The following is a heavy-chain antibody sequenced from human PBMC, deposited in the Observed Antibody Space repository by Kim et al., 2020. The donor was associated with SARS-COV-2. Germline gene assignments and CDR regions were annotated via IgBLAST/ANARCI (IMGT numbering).Heavy chain of an antibody. CDR1: GFTFSDYY. Sequence: GGSLRLSCAASGFTFSDYYMSWIRQAPGKGLEWVSYISSSGSTIYYADSVKGRFTISRDNAKNSLYLQMNSLRAEDTAVYYCARSIPGNYDSSGYYYVEGNYFDYWGQGTLVTVSS. D-gene: IGHD3-22*01. CDR2: ISSSGSTI. J-gene: IGHJ4*02. CDR3: ARSIPGNYDSSGYYYVEGNYFDY. V-gene: IGHV3-11*01.